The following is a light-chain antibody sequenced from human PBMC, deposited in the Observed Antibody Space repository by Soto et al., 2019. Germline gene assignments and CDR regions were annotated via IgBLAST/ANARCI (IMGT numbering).Light chain of an antibody. V-gene: IGKV3-15*01. J-gene: IGKJ1*01. CDR1: QSVATN. CDR3: QQYAIWERT. CDR2: GAS. Sequence: EAVLTQSPATLSVFPGERATLSCRASQSVATNLAWYQQRPGQAPRLLIYGASTRATGVPARFSGSGSGTEFTLTISSLQSEDFAVYYCQQYAIWERTFGQGTKVDIK.